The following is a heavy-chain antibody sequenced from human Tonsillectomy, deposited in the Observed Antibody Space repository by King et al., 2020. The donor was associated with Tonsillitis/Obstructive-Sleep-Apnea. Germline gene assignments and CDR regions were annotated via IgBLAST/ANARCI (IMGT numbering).Heavy chain of an antibody. J-gene: IGHJ6*03. D-gene: IGHD1-7*01. CDR3: ARVGGYNWNYVGYYYYYYMDV. V-gene: IGHV1-18*01. Sequence: VQLVESGAEVKKPGASVKVSCKASGYTFTSYGISWVRQAPGQGLEWMGWISAYNGNTNYAQKIQGRVTMTTDTSTSTAYMELRSLRSDDTAVYYCARVGGYNWNYVGYYYYYYMDVWGKGTTVTVSS. CDR1: GYTFTSYG. CDR2: ISAYNGNT.